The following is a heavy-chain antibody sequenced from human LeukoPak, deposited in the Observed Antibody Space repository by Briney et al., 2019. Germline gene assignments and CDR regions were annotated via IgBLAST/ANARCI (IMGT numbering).Heavy chain of an antibody. J-gene: IGHJ5*02. CDR3: ARDEDSAYGSGSYLS. CDR2: LYYSWST. Sequence: PSETLSLTCTVSGGSISGYYWSWLRQPPGKGLEWIGYLYYSWSTNYNPSLKSRITISVATSKNQFSLKLTSVTAADTAVYYCARDEDSAYGSGSYLSWGQGTLVTVSS. V-gene: IGHV4-59*01. D-gene: IGHD3-10*01. CDR1: GGSISGYY.